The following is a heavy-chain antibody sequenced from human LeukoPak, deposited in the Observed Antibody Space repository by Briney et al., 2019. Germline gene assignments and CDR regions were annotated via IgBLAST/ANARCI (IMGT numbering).Heavy chain of an antibody. CDR2: ISGSGGST. CDR3: AKTGSPVVVVVTAIGY. Sequence: GGSLRLSCAAFGFTFSSYAMSWVRQAPGKGLEWVSAISGSGGSTYYADSVKGRFTISRDNSKNTLYLQMNSLRAEDTAVYYCAKTGSPVVVVVTAIGYWGQGTLVTVSS. V-gene: IGHV3-23*01. CDR1: GFTFSSYA. D-gene: IGHD2-21*02. J-gene: IGHJ4*02.